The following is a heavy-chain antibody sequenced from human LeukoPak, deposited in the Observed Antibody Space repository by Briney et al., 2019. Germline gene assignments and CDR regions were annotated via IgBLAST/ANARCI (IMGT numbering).Heavy chain of an antibody. V-gene: IGHV4-31*03. Sequence: SETLSLTCTVSGGSISSGGYYWSWIRQHPGKGLEWIGYIYYSGSTYYNPSLKSRVTISVDTSKNQFSLKLSSVTAADTAVYYCAREGVGTGSGSYDYWGQGTLVTVSS. D-gene: IGHD3-10*01. CDR1: GGSISSGGYY. J-gene: IGHJ4*02. CDR3: AREGVGTGSGSYDY. CDR2: IYYSGST.